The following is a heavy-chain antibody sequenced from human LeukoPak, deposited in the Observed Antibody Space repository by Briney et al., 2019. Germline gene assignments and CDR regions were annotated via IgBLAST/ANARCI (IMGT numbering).Heavy chain of an antibody. Sequence: GGSLRLSCAASGFVFNNFDTHWVRQSTRKGLEWVAGIHVAFDTYYADSVKGRFTISRENGQSSVYLQMNSLRDGDTAVYYRVRDRFGERTFEIWGQGTMVTVSS. J-gene: IGHJ3*02. CDR2: IHVAFDT. CDR3: VRDRFGERTFEI. D-gene: IGHD3-10*01. V-gene: IGHV3-13*01. CDR1: GFVFNNFD.